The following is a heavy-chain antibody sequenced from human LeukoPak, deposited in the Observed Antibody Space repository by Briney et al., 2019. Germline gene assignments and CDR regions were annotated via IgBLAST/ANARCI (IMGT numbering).Heavy chain of an antibody. CDR1: GGSIRSYY. D-gene: IGHD3-10*01. CDR3: ARDSSHYGAGSHDY. Sequence: SETLSLTCTVSGGSIRSYYWSWIRQPPGKGLEWIGYIYYSGSTNYNPSLKSRVTISVDTSKNQFSLKLSSVTAADTAVYYCARDSSHYGAGSHDYWGQGTLVIVSS. V-gene: IGHV4-59*01. CDR2: IYYSGST. J-gene: IGHJ4*02.